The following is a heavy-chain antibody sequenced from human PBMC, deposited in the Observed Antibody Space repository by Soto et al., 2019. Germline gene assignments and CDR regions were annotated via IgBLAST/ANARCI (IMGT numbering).Heavy chain of an antibody. CDR2: IYHTGTT. CDR1: GGSVSSSNCF. Sequence: QLQLQESGPGLVKPSETLSLTCTVSGGSVSSSNCFWGWIRQPPGKGLEWIGDIYHTGTTYYNPSLKSRVTIHVETSTEQYSLRLTSVTAADTAIYYCARLTSMISAASHGRSIWLVPWGPGTLVSVSS. D-gene: IGHD3-22*01. V-gene: IGHV4-39*01. CDR3: ARLTSMISAASHGRSIWLVP. J-gene: IGHJ5*02.